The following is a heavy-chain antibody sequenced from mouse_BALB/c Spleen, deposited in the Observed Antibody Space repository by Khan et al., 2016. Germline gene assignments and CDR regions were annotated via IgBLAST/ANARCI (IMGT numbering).Heavy chain of an antibody. D-gene: IGHD1-1*01. CDR2: ISYSGST. V-gene: IGHV3-2*02. CDR3: ARSPLYYYGSSYYFDD. Sequence: EVQLQESGPGLVKPSQSLSLTCTVTGYSITSDYAWNWIRQFPGNKLEWMGYISYSGSTSYNPSLKSRISITRDTSKNQFFLQLNSVTTEDTATYYCARSPLYYYGSSYYFDDWGQGTTLTVSS. CDR1: GYSITSDYA. J-gene: IGHJ2*01.